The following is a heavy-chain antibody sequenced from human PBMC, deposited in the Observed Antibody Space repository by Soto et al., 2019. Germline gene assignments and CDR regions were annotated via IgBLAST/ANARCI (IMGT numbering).Heavy chain of an antibody. J-gene: IGHJ5*02. CDR2: ISPYNGNT. D-gene: IGHD5-12*01. V-gene: IGHV1-18*04. CDR1: GYAFSNYG. Sequence: QIQLVQSGAEVKKPGASVRVSCKASGYAFSNYGISWIRQAPGLGLEWMGWISPYNGNTDYAQSLQGRGTMTTDTSTSTAYMELRSLTSDDTAVYYCAASYDSGFDPWGQGTLVTVSS. CDR3: AASYDSGFDP.